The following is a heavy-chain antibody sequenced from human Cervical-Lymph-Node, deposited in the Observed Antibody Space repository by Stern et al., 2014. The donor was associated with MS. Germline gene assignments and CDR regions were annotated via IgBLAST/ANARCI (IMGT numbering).Heavy chain of an antibody. CDR3: ARDRAPAYYDFWSGYHYYYGMDV. CDR1: GYTFTSYG. D-gene: IGHD3-3*01. V-gene: IGHV1-18*01. J-gene: IGHJ6*02. Sequence: QMQLVQSGAEVKKPGASVKVSCKASGYTFTSYGISWVRQAPGQVLEWMGRISAYNGNTNYAQKLQGRVTMTTDTSPSTAYMELRSLRSDDTAVYYCARDRAPAYYDFWSGYHYYYGMDVWGQGTTVTVSS. CDR2: ISAYNGNT.